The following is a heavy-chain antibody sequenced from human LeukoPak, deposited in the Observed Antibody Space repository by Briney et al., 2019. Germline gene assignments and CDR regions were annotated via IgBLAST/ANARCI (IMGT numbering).Heavy chain of an antibody. V-gene: IGHV4-59*12. CDR1: GGSISSYY. CDR3: ARDLGGGPGFDY. Sequence: SETLSLTCTVSGGSISSYYWSWIRQPPGKGLEWIGYIYYSGSTNYNPSLKSRVTISVDTSKSQFSLKLSSLTAADTAVYYCARDLGGGPGFDYWGQGTLVTVSS. J-gene: IGHJ4*02. D-gene: IGHD6-25*01. CDR2: IYYSGST.